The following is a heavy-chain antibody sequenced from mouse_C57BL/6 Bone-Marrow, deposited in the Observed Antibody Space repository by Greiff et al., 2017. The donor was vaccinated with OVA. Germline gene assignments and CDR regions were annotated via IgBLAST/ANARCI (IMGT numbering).Heavy chain of an antibody. CDR1: GYSFTGYY. CDR2: INPSTGGT. J-gene: IGHJ3*01. CDR3: AGDDGYYCAY. V-gene: IGHV1-42*01. D-gene: IGHD2-3*01. Sequence: EVQRVESGPELVKPGASVKISCKASGYSFTGYYMNWVKQSPEKSLEWIGEINPSTGGTTYNQKFKAKATLTVDKSSSTAYMQLKSLTSEDSAVYYCAGDDGYYCAYWGQGTLVTVSA.